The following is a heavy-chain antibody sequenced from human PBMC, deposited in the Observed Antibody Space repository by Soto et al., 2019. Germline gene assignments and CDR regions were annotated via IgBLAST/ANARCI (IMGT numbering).Heavy chain of an antibody. CDR2: IYYSGST. CDR3: ASLIGSGSYYSVDY. D-gene: IGHD3-10*01. J-gene: IGHJ4*02. V-gene: IGHV4-59*01. CDR1: GGSISSYY. Sequence: PSETLSLTCTVSGGSISSYYWSWIRQPPGKGLEWIGYIYYSGSTNYNPSLKSRVTISVDTSKNQFSLKLSSVTAADTVVYYCASLIGSGSYYSVDYWGQGTLVTGSS.